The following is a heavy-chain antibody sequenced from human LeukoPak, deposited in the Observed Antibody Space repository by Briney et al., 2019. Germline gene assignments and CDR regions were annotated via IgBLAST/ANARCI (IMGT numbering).Heavy chain of an antibody. CDR2: INHSGST. Sequence: PSETLSLTCAVYDGSFSGYYWSWIRQPPGKGLEWIGEINHSGSTNYNPSLKSRVTISVDTSKNQFSLKLSSVTAADTAVYYCARLRRGIVVVPAVKRGFDYWDQGTLVTVSS. V-gene: IGHV4-34*01. D-gene: IGHD2-2*01. CDR1: DGSFSGYY. J-gene: IGHJ4*02. CDR3: ARLRRGIVVVPAVKRGFDY.